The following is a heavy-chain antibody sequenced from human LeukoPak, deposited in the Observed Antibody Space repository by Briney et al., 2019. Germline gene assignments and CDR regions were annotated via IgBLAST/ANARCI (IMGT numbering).Heavy chain of an antibody. CDR1: GFTFDDYG. Sequence: GGSLRLSCAASGFTFDDYGMSWVRQAPGKGLEWVSGINWNGGSTGYADSVKGRFTISRDNAKNSLYLQMNSLRAEDTAVYYCARAPPNYYSYSGMDVWGQGTTVTVSS. J-gene: IGHJ6*02. CDR3: ARAPPNYYSYSGMDV. CDR2: INWNGGST. V-gene: IGHV3-20*04.